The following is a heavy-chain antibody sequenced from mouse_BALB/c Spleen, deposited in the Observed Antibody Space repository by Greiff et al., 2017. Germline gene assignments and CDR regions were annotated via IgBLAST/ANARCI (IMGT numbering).Heavy chain of an antibody. CDR1: GYTFTDYA. J-gene: IGHJ3*01. Sequence: QVQLKESGAELVRPGVSVKISCKGSGYTFTDYAMHWVKQSHAKSLEWIGVISTYYGDASYNQKFKGKATMTVDKSSSTAYMELARLTSEDSAIYYCARPYYYGSNLWFAYWGQGTLVTVSA. D-gene: IGHD1-1*01. CDR3: ARPYYYGSNLWFAY. V-gene: IGHV1S137*01. CDR2: ISTYYGDA.